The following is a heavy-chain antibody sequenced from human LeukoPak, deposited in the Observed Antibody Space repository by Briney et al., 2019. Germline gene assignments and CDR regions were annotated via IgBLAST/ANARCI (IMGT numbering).Heavy chain of an antibody. CDR2: INWNSDSI. CDR1: GFTFDDYA. Sequence: GGSLRLSCAVSGFTFDDYAMHWVRQVPGKGLEWVSGINWNSDSIGYADSVKGRFTTSRDNSKNTLYLQMNSLRVEDTAVYYCAKATSVTTLFDYWGQGTLVTVSS. V-gene: IGHV3-9*01. D-gene: IGHD4-17*01. J-gene: IGHJ4*02. CDR3: AKATSVTTLFDY.